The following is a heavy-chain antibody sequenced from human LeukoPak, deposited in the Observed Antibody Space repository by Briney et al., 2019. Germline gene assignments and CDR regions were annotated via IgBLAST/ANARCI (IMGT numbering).Heavy chain of an antibody. J-gene: IGHJ2*01. Sequence: SETLSLTCSVSGGSISSYYWSWIRQPPGKGLEWIGYTHYSGSTNYNPSLKGRVTISVDTSRSQFSLKLSSVTAADTAVYYCARVYYSRSYDYWYFDIWGRGTLVTVSS. D-gene: IGHD6-13*01. CDR2: THYSGST. V-gene: IGHV4-59*01. CDR1: GGSISSYY. CDR3: ARVYYSRSYDYWYFDI.